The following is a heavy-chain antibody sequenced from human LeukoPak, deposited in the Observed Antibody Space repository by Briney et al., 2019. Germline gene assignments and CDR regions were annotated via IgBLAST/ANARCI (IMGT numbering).Heavy chain of an antibody. D-gene: IGHD5-18*01. CDR1: GYTFTSYY. CDR3: ASIFSWIQLSYGDYFDY. Sequence: ASVKVSCKASGYTFTSYYMHWVRQAPGQGLEWMGRIIPILGIANYAQKFQGRVTITADKSTSTAYMELSSLRSEDTAVYYCASIFSWIQLSYGDYFDYWGQGTLVTVSS. CDR2: IIPILGIA. V-gene: IGHV1-69*02. J-gene: IGHJ4*02.